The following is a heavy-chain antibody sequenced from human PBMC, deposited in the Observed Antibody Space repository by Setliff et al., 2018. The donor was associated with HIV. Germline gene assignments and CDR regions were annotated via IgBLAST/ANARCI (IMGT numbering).Heavy chain of an antibody. Sequence: GASVKVSCKASGYTFTGYYMHWVRQAPGQGLEWMGWINPNNGGTNYAQKFQGRVTMTRDTSISTAYMGLSRLRSDDTAVYYCARDHLSAVAGPGYYGMDVWGQGTTVTVSS. CDR1: GYTFTGYY. J-gene: IGHJ6*02. CDR3: ARDHLSAVAGPGYYGMDV. V-gene: IGHV1-2*02. D-gene: IGHD6-19*01. CDR2: INPNNGGT.